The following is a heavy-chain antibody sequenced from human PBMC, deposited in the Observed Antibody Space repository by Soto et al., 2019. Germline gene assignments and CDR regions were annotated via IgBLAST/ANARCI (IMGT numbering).Heavy chain of an antibody. Sequence: QVQLVQSGAEVKKPRSSVRVSCKASGGTFSSYAINWVRQAPGQGLEWMGRIIPIFGTANYAQKFQGRVTITADEASSTVYMELSSLRSEDTAVYYCARGDQYDFWSGQTYFFDYWGQGTLVTVST. D-gene: IGHD3-3*01. CDR3: ARGDQYDFWSGQTYFFDY. V-gene: IGHV1-69*01. CDR2: IIPIFGTA. CDR1: GGTFSSYA. J-gene: IGHJ4*02.